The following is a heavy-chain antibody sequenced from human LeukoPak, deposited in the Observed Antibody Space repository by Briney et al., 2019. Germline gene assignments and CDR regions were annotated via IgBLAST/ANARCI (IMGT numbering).Heavy chain of an antibody. V-gene: IGHV3-73*01. CDR1: GFTFSGSA. J-gene: IGHJ3*02. D-gene: IGHD3-16*02. CDR2: IRSKANSYAT. CDR3: ARVSAGVIGMKDVFDI. Sequence: GGSLRLSCAASGFTFSGSAMHWVRQASGKGLEWVGRIRSKANSYATAYAASVKGRFTISRDDSKTTAYLQMNSLKTEDTAVYYCARVSAGVIGMKDVFDIWGQGTMVTVSS.